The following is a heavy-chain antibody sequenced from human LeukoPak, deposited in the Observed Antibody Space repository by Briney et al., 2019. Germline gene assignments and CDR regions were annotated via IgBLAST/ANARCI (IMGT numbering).Heavy chain of an antibody. D-gene: IGHD2-2*02. CDR1: GYRFTSYW. CDR3: ARVPPDCSSSSCYIGYNWFDP. Sequence: GESLKISCTGSGYRFTSYWIAWVRQMPGKGLEWVGIIYPGDSHTRYSPSFQGQVTISADKSISTAYLQWSSLKASDTAMYYCARVPPDCSSSSCYIGYNWFDPWGQGTLVTVSS. CDR2: IYPGDSHT. V-gene: IGHV5-51*01. J-gene: IGHJ5*02.